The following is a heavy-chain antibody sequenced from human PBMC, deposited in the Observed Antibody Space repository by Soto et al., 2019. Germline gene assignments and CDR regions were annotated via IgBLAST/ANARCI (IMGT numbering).Heavy chain of an antibody. CDR3: ARGPGSSEI. J-gene: IGHJ3*02. CDR2: MNPNSGNT. Sequence: GASVKVSCKAAGYTFTSYYMNWVRQATGQGLEWMGWMNPNSGNTVYAQKFQGRVTMTRNTSISTAYMELSSLRSEDTAVYYCARGPGSSEIWGQGTMVTVSS. D-gene: IGHD6-6*01. CDR1: GYTFTSYY. V-gene: IGHV1-8*01.